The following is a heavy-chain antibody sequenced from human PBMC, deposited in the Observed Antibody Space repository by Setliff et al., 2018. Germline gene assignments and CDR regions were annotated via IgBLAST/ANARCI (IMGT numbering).Heavy chain of an antibody. CDR1: GFTFSSYR. D-gene: IGHD2-15*01. V-gene: IGHV3-33*08. CDR3: ARTCSGSGCYAGLES. Sequence: GGSLSLSCAASGFTFSSYRMHWVRQAPGKGLEWVAVIWDDGGNRYHADSVKGRFTISRDNSKNTLYLQMNSLRPEDTAVYYCARTCSGSGCYAGLESWGQGTPVTVS. CDR2: IWDDGGNR. J-gene: IGHJ4*02.